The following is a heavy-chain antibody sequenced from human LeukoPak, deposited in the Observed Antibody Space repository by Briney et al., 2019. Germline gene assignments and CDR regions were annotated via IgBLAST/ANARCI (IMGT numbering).Heavy chain of an antibody. CDR2: IKQDGSEK. V-gene: IGHV3-7*01. J-gene: IGHJ4*02. D-gene: IGHD3-3*01. CDR3: ATTYYDFWSGYYTPPDY. CDR1: GFTFSSYW. Sequence: GGSLRLSCAASGFTFSSYWMSWVRQAPGKGLAWVANIKQDGSEKYYVDSVKGRFTISRDNAKNSLYLQMNSLRAEDTAVYYCATTYYDFWSGYYTPPDYWGQGTLVTVSS.